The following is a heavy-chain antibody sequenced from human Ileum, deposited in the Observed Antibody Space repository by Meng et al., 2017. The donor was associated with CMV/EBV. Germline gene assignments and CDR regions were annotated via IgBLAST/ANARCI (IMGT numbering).Heavy chain of an antibody. CDR3: ARLNYYDSREFDY. Sequence: QVHLEWSGPGLVKPSETLSLTCTVSGGSIRNYYWSWIRQPAGKGLEWIGRIYTGGSPNYNPSLYSRVTMSLDTSKNQFSLKLNSVTAADTAVYYCARLNYYDSREFDYWGQGTLVTVSS. CDR1: GGSIRNYY. D-gene: IGHD3-22*01. J-gene: IGHJ4*02. V-gene: IGHV4-4*07. CDR2: IYTGGSP.